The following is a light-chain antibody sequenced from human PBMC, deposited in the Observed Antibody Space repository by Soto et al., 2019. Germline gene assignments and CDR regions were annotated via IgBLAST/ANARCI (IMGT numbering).Light chain of an antibody. Sequence: IVMTQPPLSLPVTPGEPASISCRSSQSLLHSNGYNYLDWYLQKPGQSPQLLIYLGSNRASGVPDRFSGSGSGTDFTLKISRVEAEDVGVYYCMQALQTRTFGQGTKLEIK. J-gene: IGKJ2*01. CDR2: LGS. V-gene: IGKV2-28*01. CDR1: QSLLHSNGYNY. CDR3: MQALQTRT.